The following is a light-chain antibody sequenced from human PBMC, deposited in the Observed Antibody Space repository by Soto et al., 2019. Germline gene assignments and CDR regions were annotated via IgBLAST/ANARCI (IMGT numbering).Light chain of an antibody. CDR3: QDYNSWT. CDR2: KAS. J-gene: IGKJ1*01. CDR1: QSISTW. V-gene: IGKV1-5*03. Sequence: DIQMTQSPSSLPASVGGGVTITRRASQSISTWLSWYQQKPGKAPQVLIYKASNLQSGVSSRFSGSGSGTEFTLTISSLQPDDFATYYCQDYNSWTFGQGTKVDIK.